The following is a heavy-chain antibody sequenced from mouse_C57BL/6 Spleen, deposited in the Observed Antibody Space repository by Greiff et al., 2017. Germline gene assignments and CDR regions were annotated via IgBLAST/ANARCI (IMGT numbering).Heavy chain of an antibody. D-gene: IGHD1-1*01. Sequence: QVQLQQSGAELVRPGSSVKLSCKASGYTFTSYWMHWVKQRPIQGLEWIGNIDPSDSETHYNQKFKDKATLTVDKSSSTAYMQLSILTSEDSAVYYCARRYYGYYFDYWGQGTTLTVSS. J-gene: IGHJ2*01. CDR1: GYTFTSYW. CDR3: ARRYYGYYFDY. V-gene: IGHV1-52*01. CDR2: IDPSDSET.